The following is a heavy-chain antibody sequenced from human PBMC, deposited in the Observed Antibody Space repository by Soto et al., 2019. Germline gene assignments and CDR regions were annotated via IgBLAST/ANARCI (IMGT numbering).Heavy chain of an antibody. CDR3: ASEVGAVDY. CDR1: GDTVSSNSAA. D-gene: IGHD1-26*01. V-gene: IGHV6-1*01. Sequence: SQTLSLTCGISGDTVSSNSAAWSWIRQSPSRGLECLGRTYYRSKWYNDYAVSVKSRITVNADTSKNQFYLQLNSVTPEDTAVYYCASEVGAVDYWGQGSLVPVSS. J-gene: IGHJ4*02. CDR2: TYYRSKWYN.